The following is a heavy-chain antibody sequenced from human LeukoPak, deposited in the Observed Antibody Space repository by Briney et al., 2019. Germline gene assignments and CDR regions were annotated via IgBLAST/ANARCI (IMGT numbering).Heavy chain of an antibody. V-gene: IGHV3-64*01. D-gene: IGHD1-26*01. Sequence: SGGSLRLSCAASGFTFSSYAMHWVRQAPGKGLEYVSAISSNGGNTYYTNSVEGRFTISRDNSKNTLYLQMGSLRVEDTAVYYCAKDNVIVGGYYFDYWGQGTLVTVSS. CDR3: AKDNVIVGGYYFDY. CDR2: ISSNGGNT. CDR1: GFTFSSYA. J-gene: IGHJ4*02.